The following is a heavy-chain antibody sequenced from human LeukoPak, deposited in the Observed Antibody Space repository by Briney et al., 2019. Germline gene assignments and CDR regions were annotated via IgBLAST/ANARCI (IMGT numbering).Heavy chain of an antibody. D-gene: IGHD2-15*01. V-gene: IGHV3-15*01. Sequence: GGSLRLSCAVSGLTVSNIWMSWVRQAPGKGLEWVGRIKSETAGGTTDFAAPVKGRFTISRDDSKNTLFLQLNSPTSDDTAVYYCAQGSGQYFYYWGQGTLVTVSS. J-gene: IGHJ4*02. CDR3: AQGSGQYFYY. CDR2: IKSETAGGTT. CDR1: GLTVSNIW.